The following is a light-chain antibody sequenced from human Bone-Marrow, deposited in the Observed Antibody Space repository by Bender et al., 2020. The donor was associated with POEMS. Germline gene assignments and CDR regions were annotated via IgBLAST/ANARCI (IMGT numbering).Light chain of an antibody. CDR2: DVT. CDR1: TSDVGFCDH. CDR3: CSFAGRTTLI. Sequence: QSALTQPASVSGSPGQSITISCTGATSDVGFCDHVSWYQQHPGKAPKLVIYDVTNRPSGVSNRFSGSKSGNSASLTISGLQAEDEADYYCCSFAGRTTLIFGGGTKVTVL. J-gene: IGLJ2*01. V-gene: IGLV2-23*02.